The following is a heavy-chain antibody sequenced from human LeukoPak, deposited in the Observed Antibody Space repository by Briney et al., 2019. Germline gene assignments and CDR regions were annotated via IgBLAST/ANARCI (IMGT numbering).Heavy chain of an antibody. D-gene: IGHD3-3*01. Sequence: SETLSLTCTVSGGSISSYYWSWIRQPPGKGLEWIGYIYYSGSTNYNPSLKSRVTISVDTSKNQFSLKLSSVTAADTAVYYCARHQNYDLWSGFDYWGQGTLVTVSS. CDR2: IYYSGST. V-gene: IGHV4-59*01. CDR1: GGSISSYY. J-gene: IGHJ4*02. CDR3: ARHQNYDLWSGFDY.